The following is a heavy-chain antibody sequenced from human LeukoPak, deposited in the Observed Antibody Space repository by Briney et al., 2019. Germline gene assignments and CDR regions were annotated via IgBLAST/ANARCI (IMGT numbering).Heavy chain of an antibody. J-gene: IGHJ4*02. CDR2: VNSSSSTI. Sequence: GGSLRLSCAASGFIFSKYSMNWVRQAPGKGLEWVAYVNSSSSTIHYADSVKGRFTISRDNAKNSLDLQMNSLRDEDTAVYYCAKVGPLGAAGSASDYWGQGTLVTVSS. CDR3: AKVGPLGAAGSASDY. CDR1: GFIFSKYS. D-gene: IGHD6-13*01. V-gene: IGHV3-48*02.